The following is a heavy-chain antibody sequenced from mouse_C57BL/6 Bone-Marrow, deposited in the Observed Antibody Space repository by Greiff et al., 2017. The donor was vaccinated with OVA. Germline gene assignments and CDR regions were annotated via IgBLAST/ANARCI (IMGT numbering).Heavy chain of an antibody. J-gene: IGHJ3*01. CDR1: GYTFTSYT. CDR2: INPSSGYT. D-gene: IGHD3-3*01. V-gene: IGHV1-4*01. Sequence: QVQLKQSGAELARPGASVKMSCKASGYTFTSYTMHWVKQRPGQGLEWIGYINPSSGYTKYNQKFKDKATLTADKSSSPAYMQLSSLTSEDSAVYYCARRAPLPEGFAYWGQGTLVTVSA. CDR3: ARRAPLPEGFAY.